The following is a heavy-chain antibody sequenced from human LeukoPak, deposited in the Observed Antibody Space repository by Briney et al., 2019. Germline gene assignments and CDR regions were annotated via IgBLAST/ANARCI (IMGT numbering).Heavy chain of an antibody. CDR1: GYTFTSYD. J-gene: IGHJ4*02. CDR2: MNPNSGNT. CDR3: ARGYFDWLLPPSFDY. V-gene: IGHV1-8*01. Sequence: ASVKVSCKASGYTFTSYDINWVRQATGQGLEWMGWMNPNSGNTGYAQKFQGRVTMTRNTSISTAYMELGSLRSEDTAVYYCARGYFDWLLPPSFDYWGQGTLVTVSS. D-gene: IGHD3-9*01.